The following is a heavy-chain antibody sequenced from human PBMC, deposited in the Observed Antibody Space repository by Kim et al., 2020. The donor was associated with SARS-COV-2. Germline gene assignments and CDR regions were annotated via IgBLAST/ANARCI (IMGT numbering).Heavy chain of an antibody. CDR2: VTSSTTGT. V-gene: IGHV3-23*01. J-gene: IGHJ4*02. Sequence: GGSLRLSCAASGFTFSTYAMTWVRQAPGKGLEWVSTVTSSTTGTFYADSVKGRFTISRDDSKNTLYLQMNSLRVEDTAIYYCANPRGVYWGPGTQVTVSS. CDR3: ANPRGVY. D-gene: IGHD2-8*01. CDR1: GFTFSTYA.